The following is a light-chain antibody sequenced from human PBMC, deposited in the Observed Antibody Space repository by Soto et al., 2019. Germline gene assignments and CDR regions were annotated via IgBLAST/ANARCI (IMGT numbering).Light chain of an antibody. CDR2: GAS. CDR3: QQYNNWPRT. Sequence: EIVMTQSPATLSVSPGERATLSCRASQSVSSDLAWYHQKPGQAPRLLIYGASTRATGIPARFSGSGSGTEFNLTIHSLNSEDFAVYYCQQYNNWPRTFGQGTKVDIK. CDR1: QSVSSD. J-gene: IGKJ1*01. V-gene: IGKV3-15*01.